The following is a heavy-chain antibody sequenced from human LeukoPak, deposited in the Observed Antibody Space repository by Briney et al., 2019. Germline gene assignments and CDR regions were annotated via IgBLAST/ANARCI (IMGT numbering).Heavy chain of an antibody. V-gene: IGHV3-33*01. CDR1: GFTFSSYG. CDR2: IWYDGGNK. CDR3: ARGALLWFGELIYYYYGMDV. D-gene: IGHD3-10*01. Sequence: PGGSLRLSCAASGFTFSSYGMHWVRQAPGKGLEWVAVIWYDGGNKYYADSVKGRFTISRDNSKNTLYLQMNSLRAEDTAVYYCARGALLWFGELIYYYYGMDVWGQGTTVTVSS. J-gene: IGHJ6*02.